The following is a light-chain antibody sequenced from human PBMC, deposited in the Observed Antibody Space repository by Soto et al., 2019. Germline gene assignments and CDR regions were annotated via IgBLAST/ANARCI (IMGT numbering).Light chain of an antibody. Sequence: DIVMTQSPDSLAVSLGERATINCKSSQSVLYSSNSKNYLAWYQQKPGQPLKLLIYWASTRESGVPDRFSGTGTGTDFTLTISSLQAEDVAVYYCQQYYGTPLTFGGGTNVEIK. CDR3: QQYYGTPLT. CDR2: WAS. J-gene: IGKJ4*01. V-gene: IGKV4-1*01. CDR1: QSVLYSSNSKNY.